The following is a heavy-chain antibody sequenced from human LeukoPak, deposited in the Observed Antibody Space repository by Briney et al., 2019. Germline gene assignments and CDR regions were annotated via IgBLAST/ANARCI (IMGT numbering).Heavy chain of an antibody. D-gene: IGHD3-3*01. J-gene: IGHJ4*02. V-gene: IGHV3-53*04. CDR1: GFTFSNYN. Sequence: GGSLRLSCAASGFTFSNYNMSWVRQAPGKGLEWVSVIYSGGRIYYADSVKGRFTISRHNSENTLYLQMNSLRAEDTAVYYCARGDFWSGYYTGLYWGQGTLVTVSS. CDR3: ARGDFWSGYYTGLY. CDR2: IYSGGRI.